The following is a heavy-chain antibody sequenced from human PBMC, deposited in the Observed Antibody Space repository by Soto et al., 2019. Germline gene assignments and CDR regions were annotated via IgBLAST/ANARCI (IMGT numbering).Heavy chain of an antibody. V-gene: IGHV3-30*03. CDR2: ISYDGAYK. D-gene: IGHD2-8*02. CDR3: TYDSTGYRNFYYGLEV. Sequence: QGQLVESGGGVVRPGRSLRLSCSASGFTFSDNRIHWVRQAPGKGLEWVALISYDGAYKYYADSVKGRFTISRDNSQNSLYLQMNSLIGEDTAVYYCTYDSTGYRNFYYGLEVWGQGTTVNVSS. J-gene: IGHJ6*02. CDR1: GFTFSDNR.